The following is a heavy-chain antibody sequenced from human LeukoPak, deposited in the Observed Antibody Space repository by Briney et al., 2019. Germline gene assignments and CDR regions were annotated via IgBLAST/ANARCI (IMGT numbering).Heavy chain of an antibody. Sequence: GGSLRLSCATSGFTFSSYSMNWIRQAPGKGLEWVSSISRGTTYIYYADSLKGRFTISRDNAKSSLYLQMNSLRAEDTAVYYCARASDYGDYFSGMDVWGQGTTVTVSS. CDR3: ARASDYGDYFSGMDV. V-gene: IGHV3-21*01. CDR2: ISRGTTYI. CDR1: GFTFSSYS. D-gene: IGHD4-17*01. J-gene: IGHJ6*02.